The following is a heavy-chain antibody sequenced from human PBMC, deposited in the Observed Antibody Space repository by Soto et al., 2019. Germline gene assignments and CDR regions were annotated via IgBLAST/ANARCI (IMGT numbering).Heavy chain of an antibody. V-gene: IGHV3-64*01. CDR1: GFTFSSYA. CDR2: ISSNGGST. Sequence: EVQLVESGGGLVQPGGSLRLSCAASGFTFSSYAMHWVRQAPGKGLEYVSAISSNGGSTYYANSVKGRFTISRDNSNNTLYRQRGSLRAEDMAVYYCARTDSPDYGDYVAMVAFDIWGQGTMVTVSS. D-gene: IGHD4-17*01. CDR3: ARTDSPDYGDYVAMVAFDI. J-gene: IGHJ3*02.